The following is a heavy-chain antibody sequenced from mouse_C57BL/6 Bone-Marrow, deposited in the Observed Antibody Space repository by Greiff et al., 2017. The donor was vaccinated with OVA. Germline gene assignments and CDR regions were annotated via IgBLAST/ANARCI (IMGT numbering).Heavy chain of an antibody. V-gene: IGHV5-12*01. CDR3: ARHHYYGHSYAMDY. CDR2: ISNGGGST. CDR1: GFTFSDYY. Sequence: EVQLVESGGGLVQPGGSLKLSCAASGFTFSDYYMYWVRQTPEKRLEWVAYISNGGGSTYYPDTVQGRFTISRDNAKNTLYLQMSRLKSEDTAMYYCARHHYYGHSYAMDYWGQGTSVTVSS. D-gene: IGHD2-1*01. J-gene: IGHJ4*01.